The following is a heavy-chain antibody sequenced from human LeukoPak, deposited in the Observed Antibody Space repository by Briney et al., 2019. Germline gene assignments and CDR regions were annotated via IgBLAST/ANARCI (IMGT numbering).Heavy chain of an antibody. CDR3: ASELRFLERLP. J-gene: IGHJ5*02. D-gene: IGHD3-3*01. CDR1: GFTFSSYA. CDR2: ISGSGGST. V-gene: IGHV3-23*01. Sequence: GGSLRLSCAASGFTFSSYAMSWVRQAPGKGLEWVSAISGSGGSTYYADSVKGRFTISRDNAKNSLYLQMNSLRAEDTAVYYCASELRFLERLPWGQGTLVTVSS.